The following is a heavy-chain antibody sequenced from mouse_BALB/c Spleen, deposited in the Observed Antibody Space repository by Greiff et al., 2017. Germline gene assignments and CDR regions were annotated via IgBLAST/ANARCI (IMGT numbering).Heavy chain of an antibody. CDR1: GYAFTNYL. CDR2: INPGSGGT. V-gene: IGHV1-54*03. Sequence: VQLHQSGAELVRPGTSVKVSCKASGYAFTNYLIEWVKQRPGQGLEWIGVINPGSGGTNYNEKFKGKATLTADKSSSTAYMQLSSLTSDDSAVYFCARSRDDYFDYWGQGTTLTVSS. CDR3: ARSRDDYFDY. J-gene: IGHJ2*01. D-gene: IGHD3-3*01.